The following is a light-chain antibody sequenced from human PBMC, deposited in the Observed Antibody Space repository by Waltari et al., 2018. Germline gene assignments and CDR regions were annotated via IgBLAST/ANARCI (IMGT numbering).Light chain of an antibody. Sequence: QAGLTQPPSVSKGLRQTATLTCTGDSNNVGNQGAAWLQQHQGHPPKLLSYRNNNRPSGISERFSASRSGNTASLTMTGLQPEYEADYYCSAWDSSLRAHVFGTGTKVTVL. CDR3: SAWDSSLRAHV. J-gene: IGLJ1*01. V-gene: IGLV10-54*04. CDR2: RNN. CDR1: SNNVGNQG.